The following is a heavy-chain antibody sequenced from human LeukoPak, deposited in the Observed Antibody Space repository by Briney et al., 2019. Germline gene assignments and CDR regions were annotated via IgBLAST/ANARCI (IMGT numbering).Heavy chain of an antibody. J-gene: IGHJ4*02. CDR3: ASYIAAAVHFDY. CDR1: GGSTSSSSYY. V-gene: IGHV4-39*07. CDR2: IYYSGST. Sequence: SETLSLTCTVSGGSTSSSSYYWGWIRQPPGKGLEWIGSIYYSGSTYYNPSLKSRVTISVDTSKNQFSLKLSSVTAADTAVYYCASYIAAAVHFDYWGQGTLVTVSS. D-gene: IGHD6-13*01.